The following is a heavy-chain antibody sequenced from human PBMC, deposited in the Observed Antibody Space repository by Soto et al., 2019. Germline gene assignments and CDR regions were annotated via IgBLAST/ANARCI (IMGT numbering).Heavy chain of an antibody. Sequence: QVQLVESGGGVVQPGRSLRLSCAASGFTFSSYGIHWVRQAPGKGLEWVAVIWYDGSNKYYADSVKGRFTISRDNSKNTLYLQMNSLRAEDTAVYYCARGRIAAAGIAEYFQHWGQGTLVTVSS. J-gene: IGHJ1*01. V-gene: IGHV3-33*01. CDR2: IWYDGSNK. CDR3: ARGRIAAAGIAEYFQH. CDR1: GFTFSSYG. D-gene: IGHD6-13*01.